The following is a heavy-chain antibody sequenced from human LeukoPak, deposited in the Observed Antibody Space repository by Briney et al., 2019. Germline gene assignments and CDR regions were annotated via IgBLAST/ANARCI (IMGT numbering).Heavy chain of an antibody. D-gene: IGHD6-19*01. J-gene: IGHJ4*02. V-gene: IGHV3-21*01. CDR1: GFTFSSYS. Sequence: GGSLRLSCAASGFTFSSYSMNWVRQAPGKGVEWVSSISSSSSYIYYADSVKGRFTISRDNAKNSLYLQMNSLRAEDTAVYYCARDYSSGWYVIDYWGQGTLVTVSS. CDR2: ISSSSSYI. CDR3: ARDYSSGWYVIDY.